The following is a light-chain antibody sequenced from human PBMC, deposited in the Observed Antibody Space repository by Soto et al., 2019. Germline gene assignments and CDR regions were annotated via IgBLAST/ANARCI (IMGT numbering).Light chain of an antibody. CDR1: SSNIGSES. Sequence: QSVLTQPPSTSETPGQRFTSSCSGSSSNIGSESLNWYQQLPVTAPKLLIYSYNQRPSGVPDRFSGSKSGTSASLAISGLQSEDEADYICAAWDDSLNGYVFGLGTKVTVL. V-gene: IGLV1-44*01. CDR3: AAWDDSLNGYV. J-gene: IGLJ1*01. CDR2: SYN.